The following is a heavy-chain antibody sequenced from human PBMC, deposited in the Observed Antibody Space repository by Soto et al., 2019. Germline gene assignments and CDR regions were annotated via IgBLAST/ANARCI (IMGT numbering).Heavy chain of an antibody. CDR2: ISHSGTA. J-gene: IGHJ4*02. Sequence: SETLSLTCSVSGGYISRRDYYWCWICHPPGKGLGWIASISHSGTAYYNPTLKSRVSISVDKAKNQFSLELRSVTAADTSLYYCASRSTPAVGVSDYWGQGTLVTVSS. CDR3: ASRSTPAVGVSDY. CDR1: GGYISRRDYY. D-gene: IGHD2-8*01. V-gene: IGHV4-39*01.